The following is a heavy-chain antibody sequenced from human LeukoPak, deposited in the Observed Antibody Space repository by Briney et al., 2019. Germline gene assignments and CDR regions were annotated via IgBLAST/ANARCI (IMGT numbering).Heavy chain of an antibody. J-gene: IGHJ6*02. D-gene: IGHD3-10*01. CDR3: ARSSYYYGSGSYYKPTNYYYYGMDV. CDR1: GYTFTSYG. CDR2: IIPIFGTA. V-gene: IGHV1-69*13. Sequence: ASVKVSCKASGYTFTSYGISWVRQAPGQGLEWMGGIIPIFGTADYAQKFQGRVTITADESTSTAYMELSSLRSEDTAVYYCARSSYYYGSGSYYKPTNYYYYGMDVWGQGTTVTVSS.